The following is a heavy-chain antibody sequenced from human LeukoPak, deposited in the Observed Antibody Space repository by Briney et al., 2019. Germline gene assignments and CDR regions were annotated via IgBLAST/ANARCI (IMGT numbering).Heavy chain of an antibody. CDR1: GGSISSYY. J-gene: IGHJ4*02. V-gene: IGHV4-59*01. CDR3: ATTSSGWYERFDY. CDR2: IYYSGST. Sequence: SETLSLTCTVSGGSISSYYWSWIQQPPGKGLEWIGYIYYSGSTNYNPSLKSRVTISVDTSKNQFSLKLSSVTAADTAVYYCATTSSGWYERFDYWGQGTLVTVSS. D-gene: IGHD6-19*01.